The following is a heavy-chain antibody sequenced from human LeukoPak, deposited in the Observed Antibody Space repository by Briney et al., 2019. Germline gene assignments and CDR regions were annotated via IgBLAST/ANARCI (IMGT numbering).Heavy chain of an antibody. Sequence: GGSLRLSCAASGFTFSSYSMNWVRQAPGKGLEWGSSISSSSSYIYYADSVKGRFTISRDNAKNSLYLQMNSLRAEDTAVYYCAREPVVGATQSFDYWGQGTLVTVSS. V-gene: IGHV3-21*01. CDR3: AREPVVGATQSFDY. J-gene: IGHJ4*02. D-gene: IGHD1-26*01. CDR1: GFTFSSYS. CDR2: ISSSSSYI.